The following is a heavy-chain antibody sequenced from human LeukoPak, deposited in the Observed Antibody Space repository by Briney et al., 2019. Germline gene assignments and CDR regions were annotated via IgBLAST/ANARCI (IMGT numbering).Heavy chain of an antibody. D-gene: IGHD3-16*02. CDR1: GFTFSSYS. J-gene: IGHJ4*02. CDR2: ISSSSSTI. CDR3: AKADSVYRYGDTYYFDY. V-gene: IGHV3-48*04. Sequence: GGSLRLSCAASGFTFSSYSMNWVRQAPGKGLEWVSYISSSSSTIYYADSVKGRFTISRDNSKNTLSLQMNSLRVEDTAVYYCAKADSVYRYGDTYYFDYWGQGTLVTVSS.